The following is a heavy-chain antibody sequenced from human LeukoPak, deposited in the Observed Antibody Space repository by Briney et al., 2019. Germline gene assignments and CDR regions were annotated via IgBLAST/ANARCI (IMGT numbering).Heavy chain of an antibody. Sequence: ASVKVSCKASGYTFSSYDVNWVRQATGQGLEWMGWMNPNSGNTAYAQRFQGRVTMSRDTSISTAYMELSSLRSEDTAVYYCARLPKYSRPLDYWGQGTLVTVSS. V-gene: IGHV1-8*02. D-gene: IGHD6-6*01. CDR1: GYTFSSYD. J-gene: IGHJ4*02. CDR3: ARLPKYSRPLDY. CDR2: MNPNSGNT.